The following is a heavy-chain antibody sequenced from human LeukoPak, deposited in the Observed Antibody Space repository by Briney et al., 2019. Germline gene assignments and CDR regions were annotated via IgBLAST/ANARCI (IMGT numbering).Heavy chain of an antibody. CDR3: ARDQYYGSGTYYNSSKGYFDY. V-gene: IGHV3-21*01. Sequence: PGGSLRLSCAASGFTFSDYNMNWVRQAPGKGLEWVSSISTASSYIYYADSMKGRFTISRDNAKNSLYLQMNSLRAEDTAVYYCARDQYYGSGTYYNSSKGYFDYWGQGTLVTVSS. CDR1: GFTFSDYN. J-gene: IGHJ4*02. D-gene: IGHD3-10*01. CDR2: ISTASSYI.